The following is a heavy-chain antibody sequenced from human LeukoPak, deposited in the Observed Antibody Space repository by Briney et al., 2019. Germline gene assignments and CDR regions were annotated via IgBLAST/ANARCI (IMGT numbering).Heavy chain of an antibody. V-gene: IGHV4-39*07. CDR2: IYYSGST. CDR1: GGSISSSSYY. Sequence: KPSETLPLTCTVSGGSISSSSYYWGWIRQPPGKGLEWIGSIYYSGSTYYNPSLKSRVTISVDTSKNQFSLKLSSVTAADTAVYYCARGDQSGYSYGNHVGEVDYWGQGTLVTVSS. CDR3: ARGDQSGYSYGNHVGEVDY. J-gene: IGHJ4*02. D-gene: IGHD5-18*01.